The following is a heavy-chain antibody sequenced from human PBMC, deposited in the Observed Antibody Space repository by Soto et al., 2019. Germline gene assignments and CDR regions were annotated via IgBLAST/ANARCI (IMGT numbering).Heavy chain of an antibody. V-gene: IGHV3-23*01. CDR3: AKDGGPDGDYGYYYYGMDV. Sequence: EVQLLESGGGLVQPGGSLRLSCATSGFTFSTYAMSWVRQAPGKGLEWVSSVTSSGGNTYYADSVKGRFTISRDNSKNTLYLQMNSLRAEDTAVYYCAKDGGPDGDYGYYYYGMDVWGQGTTVTVSS. CDR1: GFTFSTYA. J-gene: IGHJ6*02. CDR2: VTSSGGNT. D-gene: IGHD4-17*01.